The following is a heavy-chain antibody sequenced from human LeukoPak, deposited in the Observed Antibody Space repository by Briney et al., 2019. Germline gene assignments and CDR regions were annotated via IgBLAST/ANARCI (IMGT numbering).Heavy chain of an antibody. D-gene: IGHD6-19*01. CDR2: ISGYNGHT. J-gene: IGHJ5*02. V-gene: IGHV1-18*01. Sequence: ASVTVSCKASGYTFTSYGISWVRQAPGQGLEWMGWISGYNGHTKYAQKVQARVTMTTDTSTSTAYMELSSLRSEDTAVYYCARDGIAVAMGGNWFDPWGQGTLVTVSS. CDR3: ARDGIAVAMGGNWFDP. CDR1: GYTFTSYG.